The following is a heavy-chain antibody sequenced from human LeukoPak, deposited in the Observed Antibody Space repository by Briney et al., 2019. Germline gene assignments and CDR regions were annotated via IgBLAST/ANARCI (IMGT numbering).Heavy chain of an antibody. J-gene: IGHJ3*01. D-gene: IGHD3-10*01. CDR1: GFTFSSYA. Sequence: GGSLRLSCAAPGFTFSSYAMHWVRQAPGKGLEWVAVISYDGSNKYYADTVKGRFTISRDNSKNTLYLQMNSLRAEDTAVYYCARTMVRGVIYGAFDVWGQGTMVTVSS. CDR3: ARTMVRGVIYGAFDV. V-gene: IGHV3-30*04. CDR2: ISYDGSNK.